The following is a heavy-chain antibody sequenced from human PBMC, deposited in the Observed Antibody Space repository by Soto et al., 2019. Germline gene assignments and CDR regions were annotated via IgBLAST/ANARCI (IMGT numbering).Heavy chain of an antibody. Sequence: DAPLLESGGGLVQPGGSLRLSCAASGFTFRSYAMSWVRQAPGKGLEWVSGISGSGISTHYADSVKGRFTVSRHNSKNTLYLQMNSLRAEDTAVYNCAKEPVGPDWYFDLWGRGTLVTVSS. J-gene: IGHJ2*01. CDR3: AKEPVGPDWYFDL. V-gene: IGHV3-23*01. CDR2: ISGSGIST. CDR1: GFTFRSYA.